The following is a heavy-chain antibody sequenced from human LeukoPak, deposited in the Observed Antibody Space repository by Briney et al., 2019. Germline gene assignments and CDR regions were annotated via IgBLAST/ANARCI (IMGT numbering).Heavy chain of an antibody. Sequence: SETLSLTCAVYGGSFSDYYWSWIRQPPGKGLEWIGEINHSGSTNYNPSLKSRVTISVDTSKNQFSLKLSSVTAADTAVYYCARGLKLWKFDYWGQGTLVTVSS. CDR1: GGSFSDYY. V-gene: IGHV4-34*01. CDR3: ARGLKLWKFDY. D-gene: IGHD5-18*01. CDR2: INHSGST. J-gene: IGHJ4*02.